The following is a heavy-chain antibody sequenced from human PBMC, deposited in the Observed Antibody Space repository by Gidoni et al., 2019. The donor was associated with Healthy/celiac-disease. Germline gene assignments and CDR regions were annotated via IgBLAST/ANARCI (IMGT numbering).Heavy chain of an antibody. CDR1: GCTLTSSY. Sequence: QVQLVQSGAEVKKPGASVKVSCRASGCTLTSSYMHWVRQAPGQGLEWMGIINPSGGSTSYAQKFQGRVTMIRDTSTSTVYMELSSLRSEDTAVYYCARVGGIAVAMKYYFDHWGQGTLVTGLL. V-gene: IGHV1-46*01. D-gene: IGHD6-19*01. J-gene: IGHJ4*02. CDR3: ARVGGIAVAMKYYFDH. CDR2: INPSGGST.